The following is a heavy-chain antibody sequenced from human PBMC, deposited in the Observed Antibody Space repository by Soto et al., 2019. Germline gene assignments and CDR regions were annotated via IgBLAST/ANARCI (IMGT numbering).Heavy chain of an antibody. CDR2: ISYDGSNK. Sequence: QVQLVESGGGVVQPGRSLRLSCAASGFTFSSYAMHWVRQAPGKGLEWVAVISYDGSNKYYADSVKGRFTISRDNSKNTGYLQMNILRAEDTGVYYCAGGGFDYWGQGTLVTVSS. D-gene: IGHD3-16*01. V-gene: IGHV3-30-3*01. J-gene: IGHJ4*02. CDR3: AGGGFDY. CDR1: GFTFSSYA.